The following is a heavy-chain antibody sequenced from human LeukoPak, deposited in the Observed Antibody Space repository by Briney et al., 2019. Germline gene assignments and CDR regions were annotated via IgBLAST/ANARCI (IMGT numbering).Heavy chain of an antibody. V-gene: IGHV3-30*01. J-gene: IGHJ4*02. CDR2: ISYDGSNK. Sequence: GGSLRLSCAASGFTFSSYAMHWVRQAPGKGLEWVAVISYDGSNKYYADSVKGRFTISRDNSKNTLYLQMNSPRAEDTAVYYCARDHRWLQALDYWGQGTLVTVSS. CDR1: GFTFSSYA. CDR3: ARDHRWLQALDY. D-gene: IGHD5-24*01.